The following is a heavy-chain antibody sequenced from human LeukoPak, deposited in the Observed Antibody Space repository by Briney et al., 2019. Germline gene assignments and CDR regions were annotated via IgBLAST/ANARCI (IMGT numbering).Heavy chain of an antibody. CDR2: IRSKANSYAT. CDR3: TRTTVTTPFDY. J-gene: IGHJ4*02. CDR1: GFTFSGSA. Sequence: GGSLRLSCAASGFTFSGSAMHWVRQASGKGLEWVGRIRSKANSYATAYAASVKGRSTISRDDSKNTAYLQMNSLKTEDTAVYYCTRTTVTTPFDYWGQGTLVTVSS. V-gene: IGHV3-73*01. D-gene: IGHD4-11*01.